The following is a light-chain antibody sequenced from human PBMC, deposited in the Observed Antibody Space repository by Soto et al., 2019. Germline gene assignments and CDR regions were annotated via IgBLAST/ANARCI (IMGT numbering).Light chain of an antibody. CDR1: QRVSST. Sequence: EIVMTQSPATLSVSPGERATLSCRARQRVSSTLAWYQQKPGQAPRLLVYGASNRATGIPARFSGSGSGTEFTLTISGMPAEDFAVYYCQQYNNWPLSFGQGTLLEIK. CDR3: QQYNNWPLS. CDR2: GAS. J-gene: IGKJ5*01. V-gene: IGKV3-15*01.